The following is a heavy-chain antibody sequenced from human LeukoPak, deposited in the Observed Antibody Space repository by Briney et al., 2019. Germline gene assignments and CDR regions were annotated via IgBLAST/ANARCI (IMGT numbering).Heavy chain of an antibody. CDR2: ISSSSSYI. CDR3: ARVSGIAAAGDY. Sequence: GGSLRLSCATSGFIFSRYWMSWVRQAPGKGLEWVSSISSSSSYIYYADSVKGRFTISRDNAKNSLYLQMNSLRAEDTAVYYCARVSGIAAAGDYWGQGTLVTVSS. D-gene: IGHD6-13*01. CDR1: GFIFSRYW. V-gene: IGHV3-21*01. J-gene: IGHJ4*02.